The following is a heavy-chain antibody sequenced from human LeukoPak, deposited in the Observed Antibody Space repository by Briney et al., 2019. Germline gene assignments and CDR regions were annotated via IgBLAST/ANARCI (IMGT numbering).Heavy chain of an antibody. V-gene: IGHV3-9*01. J-gene: IGHJ4*02. CDR3: ARAPGYFDY. Sequence: GGSLRLSCAASGITFDDYAMHWVRQAPGKGLEWVSGISWNSGSIGYADSVKGRFTISRDNAKNSLYLQMNSLRVEDTAVYYCARAPGYFDYWGQGALVTVSS. CDR1: GITFDDYA. CDR2: ISWNSGSI.